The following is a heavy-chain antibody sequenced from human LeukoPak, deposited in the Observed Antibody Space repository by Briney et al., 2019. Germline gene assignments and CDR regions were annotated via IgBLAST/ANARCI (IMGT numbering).Heavy chain of an antibody. J-gene: IGHJ4*02. V-gene: IGHV4-59*01. CDR3: ARDKRHSYGRYFDP. CDR1: GDSIGTYH. CDR2: MQSTGNS. D-gene: IGHD5-18*01. Sequence: SETLSFTCSGYGDSIGTYHWNWIRKPQGKGLEWIGYMQSTGNSKYNASLKNRVNIFIDMSKNQFVLNLRAVTAADTAVYYCARDKRHSYGRYFDPWGQGMLVTVSS.